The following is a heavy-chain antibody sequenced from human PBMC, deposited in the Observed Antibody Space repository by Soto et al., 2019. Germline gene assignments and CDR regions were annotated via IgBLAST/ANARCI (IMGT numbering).Heavy chain of an antibody. CDR3: ARDVPLNYYDGTYYYYAMDV. J-gene: IGHJ6*02. D-gene: IGHD3-16*01. Sequence: SSVKVSCKASGGTFSDHAISGVRQPPAQGLEWMGGIIPFFKATNYAQKFQGRVTITADDSTGTAYMDLSSLRSEDTAVYYCARDVPLNYYDGTYYYYAMDVWRQGTTLTVSS. V-gene: IGHV1-69*13. CDR1: GGTFSDHA. CDR2: IIPFFKAT.